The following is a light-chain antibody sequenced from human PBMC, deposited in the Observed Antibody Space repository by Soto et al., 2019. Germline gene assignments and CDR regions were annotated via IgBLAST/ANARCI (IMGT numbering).Light chain of an antibody. CDR3: VQGLQIPPT. V-gene: IGKV2-28*01. J-gene: IGKJ1*01. CDR2: MGS. Sequence: DIVMTQSPPSLPVTPGEAASMSCRSSQSLLHRNGYTYLDWYIQKPGQPPLLLVYMGSNRSSGVPDRFSVSGSGRDFTLKISRVEAEDAGTYYCVQGLQIPPTFGQGT. CDR1: QSLLHRNGYTY.